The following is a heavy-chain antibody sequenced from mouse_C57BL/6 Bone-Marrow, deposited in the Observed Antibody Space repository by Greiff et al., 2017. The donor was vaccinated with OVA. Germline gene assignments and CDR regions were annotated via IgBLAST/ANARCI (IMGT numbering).Heavy chain of an antibody. CDR3: ASSGALGPSAWFAY. Sequence: VQLQQSGPGMVKPSQSLSLTCTVTGYSITSGYDWHWIRHFPGNKLEWMGYISYSGSTNYNPSLKSRISITHDTSKNHFFLKLNSVTTEDTATYYCASSGALGPSAWFAYWGQGTLVTVSA. V-gene: IGHV3-1*01. CDR2: ISYSGST. CDR1: GYSITSGYD. J-gene: IGHJ3*01. D-gene: IGHD4-1*01.